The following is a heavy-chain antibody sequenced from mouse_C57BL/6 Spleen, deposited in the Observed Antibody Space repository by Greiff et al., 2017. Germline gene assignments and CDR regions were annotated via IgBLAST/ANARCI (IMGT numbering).Heavy chain of an antibody. D-gene: IGHD1-1*01. CDR2: IYPRSGNA. CDR1: GYTFTSYG. J-gene: IGHJ4*01. V-gene: IGHV1-81*01. CDR3: ARSAIITTVVAPYAKEC. Sequence: VQLQESGAELARPGASVKLSCKASGYTFTSYGIRWVKQRTGQGLEWIGVIYPRSGNAYYNEKFKGKATLTADKSSSTAYMELRSLTSEDSAVYFCARSAIITTVVAPYAKECWGQGPSVTVS.